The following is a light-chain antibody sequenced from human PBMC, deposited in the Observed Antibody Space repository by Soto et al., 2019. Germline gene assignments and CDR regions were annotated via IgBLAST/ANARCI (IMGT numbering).Light chain of an antibody. J-gene: IGKJ1*01. CDR1: QSISIL. V-gene: IGKV1-5*03. CDR3: QHYNDFSWT. Sequence: DIHLTQSPSTLSASVGDRVTITCRASQSISILLAWYQQKPGKAPNLLIYATSTLETGVSSRFSGSGSGTEFTLTISSLQPDDSATYYCQHYNDFSWTFGKGPKVEIK. CDR2: ATS.